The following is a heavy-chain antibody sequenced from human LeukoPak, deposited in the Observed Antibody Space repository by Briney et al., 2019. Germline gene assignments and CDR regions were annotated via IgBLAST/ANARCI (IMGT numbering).Heavy chain of an antibody. CDR3: ARDLSYDSSLWALELTNYFDY. Sequence: PGGSLRLSCAASGFTFSSYSMNWVRQAPGKGLEWVSYISSSSSTIYYADSVKGRFTISRDNAKNSLYLQMNSLRAEDTAVYYCARDLSYDSSLWALELTNYFDYWGQGTLVTVSS. D-gene: IGHD3-22*01. J-gene: IGHJ4*02. V-gene: IGHV3-48*01. CDR1: GFTFSSYS. CDR2: ISSSSSTI.